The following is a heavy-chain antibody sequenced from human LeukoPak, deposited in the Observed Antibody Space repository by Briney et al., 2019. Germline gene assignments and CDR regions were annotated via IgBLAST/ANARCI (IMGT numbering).Heavy chain of an antibody. J-gene: IGHJ4*02. CDR2: INHSGGT. V-gene: IGHV4-34*01. D-gene: IGHD3-10*01. CDR1: GGSFSGYY. Sequence: SETLSLTCAVYGGSFSGYYWSWIRQPPGRGLEWIGEINHSGGTDYNPSLKSRVTISVDTSKNQFSLKLSSVTAADTAVYYCARTYTLDYGSGSSIDYWGQGTLVTVSS. CDR3: ARTYTLDYGSGSSIDY.